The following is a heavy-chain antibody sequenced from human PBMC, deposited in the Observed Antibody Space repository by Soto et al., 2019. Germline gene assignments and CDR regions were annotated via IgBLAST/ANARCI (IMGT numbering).Heavy chain of an antibody. V-gene: IGHV2-5*02. J-gene: IGHJ3*01. D-gene: IGHD6-6*01. CDR3: AHSYSSSPDDGFDV. CDR2: IYWDDDA. Sequence: QITLKESGQTLVKPTQLLTLTCTFSGFSLTTRGVGVGWIRQPPGEALEWLALIYWDDDARYSPSLRSRLTITKDTSKNQVVLTMTNIEPVDTGTYYCAHSYSSSPDDGFDVWGQGTRVTVS. CDR1: GFSLTTRGVG.